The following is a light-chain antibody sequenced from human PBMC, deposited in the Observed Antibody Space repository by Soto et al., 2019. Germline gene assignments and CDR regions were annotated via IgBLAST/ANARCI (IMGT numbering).Light chain of an antibody. CDR3: QQYGSSPPWT. V-gene: IGKV3-15*01. Sequence: EIVMTQSPATLSVSPGERATLSCRASQSVSSNLAWYQQKPGQAPRLLIYDASTRATGVPARFSGSGSGAEFTLTISSLQSEDFAVYYCQQYGSSPPWTFGQGTKVDIK. J-gene: IGKJ1*01. CDR2: DAS. CDR1: QSVSSN.